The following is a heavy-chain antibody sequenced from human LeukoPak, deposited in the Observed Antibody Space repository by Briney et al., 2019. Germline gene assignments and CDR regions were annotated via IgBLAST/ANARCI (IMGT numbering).Heavy chain of an antibody. J-gene: IGHJ4*02. CDR1: GFTFSSYW. CDR3: ARDRGGDYYGSGSLDY. CDR2: IKQDGSEK. Sequence: PGGSLRLSCAASGFTFSSYWMSWVRQAPGKGLEWVANIKQDGSEKYYVDSVKGRFTTSRDNAKNSLYLQMNSLRAEDTAVYYCARDRGGDYYGSGSLDYWGQGTLVTVSS. D-gene: IGHD3-10*01. V-gene: IGHV3-7*01.